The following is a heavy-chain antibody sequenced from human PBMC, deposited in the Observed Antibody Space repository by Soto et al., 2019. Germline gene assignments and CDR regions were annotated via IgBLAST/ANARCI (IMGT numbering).Heavy chain of an antibody. CDR1: GGTFSSYT. V-gene: IGHV1-69*02. Sequence: QVQLVQSGAEVKKPGSSVKVSCKASGGTFSSYTISWVRQAPGQGLEWMGRIIPILGIANYAQKFQGRVTITADKSTSSAYMELSSLRSEDTAVNYCARGGGSVVVWGQGTLVTVSS. D-gene: IGHD5-12*01. CDR3: ARGGGSVVV. CDR2: IIPILGIA. J-gene: IGHJ4*02.